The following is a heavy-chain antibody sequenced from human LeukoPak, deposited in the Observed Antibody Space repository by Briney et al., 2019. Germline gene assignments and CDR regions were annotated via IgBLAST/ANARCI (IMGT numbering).Heavy chain of an antibody. CDR2: ISGSGGST. V-gene: IGHV3-23*01. CDR3: AKDLQPLEWLSPYFDY. Sequence: GGSLRLSCAASGFTFRNAWMSWVRQAPGKGLEWVSAISGSGGSTYYADSVKGRFTISRDNSKNTLYLQMNSLRAEDTAVYYCAKDLQPLEWLSPYFDYWGQGTLVTVSS. CDR1: GFTFRNAW. J-gene: IGHJ4*02. D-gene: IGHD3-3*01.